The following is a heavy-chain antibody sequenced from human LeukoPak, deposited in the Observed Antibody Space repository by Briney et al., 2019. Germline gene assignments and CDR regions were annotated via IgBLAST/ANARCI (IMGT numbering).Heavy chain of an antibody. CDR1: GFTFSSYT. CDR3: AREDYYDSSGADDY. V-gene: IGHV3-7*03. CDR2: IKQDGSEK. D-gene: IGHD3-22*01. Sequence: GGSLRLSCAASGFTFSSYTMNWARQAPGKGLEWVANIKQDGSEKYYVDSVKGRFTISRDDAKNSLYLQMNSLRAEDTAVYYCAREDYYDSSGADDYWGQGTLVTVSS. J-gene: IGHJ4*02.